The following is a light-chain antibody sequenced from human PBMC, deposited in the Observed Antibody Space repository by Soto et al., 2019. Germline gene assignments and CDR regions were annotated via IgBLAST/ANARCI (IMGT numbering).Light chain of an antibody. CDR2: DAS. V-gene: IGKV3-11*01. CDR3: QQRSNWPPTWT. J-gene: IGKJ1*01. Sequence: EIVMTQSPATLSVSPGERATLSCRSSQSVNNFLAWYQQKPGQAPRLLIYDASNRATGIPARFSGSRSGTDFTLTISSLEPEDFAVYYCQQRSNWPPTWTFGQGTKVDIK. CDR1: QSVNNF.